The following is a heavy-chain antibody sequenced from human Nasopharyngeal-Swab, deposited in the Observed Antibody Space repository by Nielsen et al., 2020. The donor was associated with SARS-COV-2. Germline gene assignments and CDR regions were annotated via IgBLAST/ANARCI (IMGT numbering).Heavy chain of an antibody. CDR1: GFTFSSYG. Sequence: GGSLRLSCAASGFTFSSYGMHWVRQAPGKGLEWVAVIWYDGSNKYYADSVKGRFTISRDNSKNTLYLQMNRLRAEDTAVYYCARDEHSSGWLIDYWGQGTLVTVSS. D-gene: IGHD6-19*01. CDR3: ARDEHSSGWLIDY. CDR2: IWYDGSNK. V-gene: IGHV3-33*01. J-gene: IGHJ4*02.